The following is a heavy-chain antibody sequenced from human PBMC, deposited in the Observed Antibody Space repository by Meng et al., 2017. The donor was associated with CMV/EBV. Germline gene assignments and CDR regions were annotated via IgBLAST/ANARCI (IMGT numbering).Heavy chain of an antibody. CDR3: TRDAHLTTVTPNWFDP. Sequence: QVQQVQFGAELRKPGASVKVSCKASEDTFTDYYMHWVRQAPGQGLEWMGCINPNSGDTNYAQKFQGRVTMTRDTSISTAYMELSRLRSDDTAVYYCTRDAHLTTVTPNWFDPWGQGTLVTVSS. J-gene: IGHJ5*02. CDR1: EDTFTDYY. V-gene: IGHV1-2*02. CDR2: INPNSGDT. D-gene: IGHD4-17*01.